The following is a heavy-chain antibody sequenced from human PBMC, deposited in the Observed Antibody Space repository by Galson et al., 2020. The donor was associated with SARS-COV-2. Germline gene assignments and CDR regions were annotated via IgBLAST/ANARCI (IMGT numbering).Heavy chain of an antibody. J-gene: IGHJ4*02. CDR3: AVVVKKTRPY. CDR1: GFTFGDYP. Sequence: LSCSTSGFTFGDYPVSWFRQAPGKGLEWVGFIRSKGFGGTTQHAASVKGRITISRDDSESIAYLQMNSLNTEDTAVYYCAVVVKKTRPYWGQGTQVTVSS. V-gene: IGHV3-49*03. CDR2: IRSKGFGGTT. D-gene: IGHD2-21*01.